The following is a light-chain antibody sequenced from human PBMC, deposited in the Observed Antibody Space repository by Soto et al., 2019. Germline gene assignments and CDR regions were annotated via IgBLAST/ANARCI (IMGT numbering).Light chain of an antibody. J-gene: IGLJ1*01. V-gene: IGLV2-14*03. CDR2: DVT. Sequence: QSVLTQPASVSGSPGPSITISCTGTSSDVVVITVSPGTPKVMIYDVTNRPSGVSNRFSGSKSGNTASLTISGLQAEDEADYYCSSYPSSSNYVFGIGTKLTVL. CDR1: SSDVVVITV. CDR3: SSYPSSSNYV.